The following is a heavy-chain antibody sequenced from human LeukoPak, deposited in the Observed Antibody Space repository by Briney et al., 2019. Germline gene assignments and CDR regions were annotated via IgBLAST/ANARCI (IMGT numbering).Heavy chain of an antibody. D-gene: IGHD4-23*01. CDR2: IIPIFGTA. J-gene: IGHJ4*02. Sequence: SVKVSCKASGGTFSGYAISWVRQAPGLGLEWMGRIIPIFGTANYAQKFQGRVTITTDESTSTAYMELSSLRSEDTAVYYCAREPYGGNPNFDYWGQGTLVTVSS. CDR3: AREPYGGNPNFDY. V-gene: IGHV1-69*05. CDR1: GGTFSGYA.